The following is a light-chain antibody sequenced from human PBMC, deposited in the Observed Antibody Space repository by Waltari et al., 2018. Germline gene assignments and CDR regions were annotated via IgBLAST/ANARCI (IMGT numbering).Light chain of an antibody. J-gene: IGKJ1*01. CDR1: QRCIKD. Sequence: SCRGRQRCIKDLTLYQEKPGQDPRLFIYHASTRATSIPDRCSGRGSATDFILTIGILEPEDFAVYYCQRYDILPGTFGHGTRVEIK. CDR3: QRYDILPGT. V-gene: IGKV3D-11*03. CDR2: HAS.